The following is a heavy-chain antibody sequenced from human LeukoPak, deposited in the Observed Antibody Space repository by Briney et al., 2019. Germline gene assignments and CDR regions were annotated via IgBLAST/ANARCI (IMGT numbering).Heavy chain of an antibody. CDR2: IIPIFGTA. Sequence: SVKVSYKASGGTFSSYAISWVRQAPGQGLEWMGGIIPIFGTANYAQKFQGRVTITADESTSTAYMELSSLRSEDTAVYYCASRIFGVAGAFDIWGQGTMVTVSS. D-gene: IGHD3-3*02. J-gene: IGHJ3*02. CDR1: GGTFSSYA. CDR3: ASRIFGVAGAFDI. V-gene: IGHV1-69*13.